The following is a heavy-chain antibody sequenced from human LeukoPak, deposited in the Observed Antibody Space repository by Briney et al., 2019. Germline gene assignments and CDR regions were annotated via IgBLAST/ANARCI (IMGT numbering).Heavy chain of an antibody. J-gene: IGHJ4*02. Sequence: PGGSLRLSCAASGFTFSSYAMSWVRQAPGKGLEWVSAISGSGGSTYYADSVKGRFTISRDNSKNTLYLQMNSLRAEDTAVYYCAKDHSSGWQVREMDYWGQGTLVTVSS. CDR2: ISGSGGST. CDR3: AKDHSSGWQVREMDY. D-gene: IGHD6-19*01. V-gene: IGHV3-23*01. CDR1: GFTFSSYA.